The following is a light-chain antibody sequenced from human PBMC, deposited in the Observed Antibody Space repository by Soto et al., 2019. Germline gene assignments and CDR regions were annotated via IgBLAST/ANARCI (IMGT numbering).Light chain of an antibody. CDR3: SSYTCSSLYV. CDR1: SANIGAAYN. Sequence: QSVLTQPPSVSGAPGQRVTISCTGSSANIGAAYNVDWYQQLPGTAPKLLIYGNNNRPSGVPARFSGSKSGTSASLAIAGLQAEDEADYYCSSYTCSSLYVFGTGTKVTVL. CDR2: GNN. V-gene: IGLV1-40*01. J-gene: IGLJ1*01.